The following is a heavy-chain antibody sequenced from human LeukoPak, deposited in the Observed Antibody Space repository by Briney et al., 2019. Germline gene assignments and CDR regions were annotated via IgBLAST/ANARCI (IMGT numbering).Heavy chain of an antibody. CDR1: GFSFSHYA. D-gene: IGHD6-19*01. J-gene: IGHJ4*02. V-gene: IGHV3-23*01. CDR2: IIETGASP. CDR3: ARRGAGSGGLDY. Sequence: GGSLRLSCAASGFSFSHYAMNWVRQAPGKGLEWVSTIIETGASPYYADSVRGRFTVSRDSSKNMFYLQMNSLRAEDTAIYYCARRGAGSGGLDYWGQGTLVTVSS.